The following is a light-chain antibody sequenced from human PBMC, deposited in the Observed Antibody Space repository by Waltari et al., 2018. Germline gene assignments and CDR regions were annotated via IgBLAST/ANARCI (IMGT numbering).Light chain of an antibody. CDR3: QQRSNWPLT. J-gene: IGKJ4*01. Sequence: CSDSEGVNSYCAGDHPRPCQAPMRLIYDASNRATGIPARFSGSGSGKDFTLTISRLEPEDFAVYCCQQRSNWPLTFGGGTKVEIK. V-gene: IGKV3-11*01. CDR1: EGVNSY. CDR2: DAS.